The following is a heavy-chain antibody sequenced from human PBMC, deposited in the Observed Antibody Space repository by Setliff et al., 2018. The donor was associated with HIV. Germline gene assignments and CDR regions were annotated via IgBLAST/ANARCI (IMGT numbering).Heavy chain of an antibody. J-gene: IGHJ4*02. CDR2: IYYSGST. D-gene: IGHD3-22*01. Sequence: PSETLSLTCTVSGGSITSGFYYWTWIRQPAGKGLEWIGNIYYSGSTKYNPSLKSRVTISVDTSKNQFSLKVSSVTAADTAVYYCARDTGKSSGLDYWGQGTLVTVSS. V-gene: IGHV4-61*10. CDR3: ARDTGKSSGLDY. CDR1: GGSITSGFYY.